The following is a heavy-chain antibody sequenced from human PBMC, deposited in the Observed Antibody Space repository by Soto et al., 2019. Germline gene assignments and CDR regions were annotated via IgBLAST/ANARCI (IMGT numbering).Heavy chain of an antibody. CDR1: GYTFTGYY. V-gene: IGHV1-2*04. D-gene: IGHD3-10*01. J-gene: IGHJ6*02. CDR3: ARVNRADYYYYGMDV. Sequence: QVQLVQSGAEVKKPGASVMVSCKASGYTFTGYYMHWVRQAPGQGLEWMGWINPNSGGTNYAQKFQGWVTMTRDTSISTAYMELSRLRSDDTAVYYCARVNRADYYYYGMDVWGQGTTVTVSS. CDR2: INPNSGGT.